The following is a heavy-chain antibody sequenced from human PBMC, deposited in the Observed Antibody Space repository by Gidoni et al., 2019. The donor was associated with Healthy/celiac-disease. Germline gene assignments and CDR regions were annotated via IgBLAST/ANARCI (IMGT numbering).Heavy chain of an antibody. Sequence: QVQLVQSGAEVKKPGASVKVSCKASGYTFTSYGISWLRQAPGQGLEWMGWISAYNGNTNDAQKRQGRVTMTTDTSTSTAYMELRSLRSDDTAVYYCARDLPASGPNYYGSGSYYTRFDYWGQGTLVTVSS. D-gene: IGHD3-10*01. V-gene: IGHV1-18*01. CDR1: GYTFTSYG. CDR3: ARDLPASGPNYYGSGSYYTRFDY. J-gene: IGHJ4*02. CDR2: ISAYNGNT.